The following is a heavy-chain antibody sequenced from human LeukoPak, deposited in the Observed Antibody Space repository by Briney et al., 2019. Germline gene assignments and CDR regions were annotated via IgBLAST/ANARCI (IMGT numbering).Heavy chain of an antibody. CDR1: GGSVSSGSYY. J-gene: IGHJ4*02. CDR2: IYYSGST. CDR3: ARETQYCSGGSCYPHFDY. V-gene: IGHV4-30-4*08. Sequence: SETLSLTCTVSGGSVSSGSYYWSWIRQPPGKGLEWIGYIYYSGSTYYNPSLKSRVTISVDTSKNQFSLKLSSVTAADTAVYYCARETQYCSGGSCYPHFDYWGQGTLVTVSS. D-gene: IGHD2-15*01.